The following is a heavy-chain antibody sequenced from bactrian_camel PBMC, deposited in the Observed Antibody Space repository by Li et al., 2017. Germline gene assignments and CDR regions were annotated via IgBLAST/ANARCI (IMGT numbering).Heavy chain of an antibody. Sequence: HVQLVESGGGSVQIGESLRLSCAISGFTSRAYFMGWFRQEPGKEREGVTTMDSDGNTFYTDSVKGRFAISKDNAKNTLYLQMNSLKPEDTAMYYCAAVAVVAGTTCLAPPTRVRRYWGQGTQVTVS. CDR2: MDSDGNT. CDR1: GFTSRAYF. J-gene: IGHJ4*01. CDR3: AAVAVVAGTTCLAPPTRVRRY. D-gene: IGHD6*01. V-gene: IGHV3S55*01.